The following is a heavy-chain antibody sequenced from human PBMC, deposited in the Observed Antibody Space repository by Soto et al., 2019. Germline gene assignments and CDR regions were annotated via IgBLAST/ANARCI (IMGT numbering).Heavy chain of an antibody. CDR2: IDPRDSQT. V-gene: IGHV5-10-1*01. CDR1: GCSFSSYW. Sequence: XESLKSSYTGSGCSFSSYWITWVRPKPGKGLEWMGRIDPRDSQTYYSPSFRGHVTISATKSITTVFLQWSSLRASDTAMYYCARQIYDSDTGPNFQYYFDSWGQGTPVTVSS. J-gene: IGHJ4*02. D-gene: IGHD3-22*01. CDR3: ARQIYDSDTGPNFQYYFDS.